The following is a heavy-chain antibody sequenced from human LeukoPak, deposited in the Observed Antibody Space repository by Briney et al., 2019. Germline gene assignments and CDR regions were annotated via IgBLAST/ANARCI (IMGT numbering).Heavy chain of an antibody. CDR3: ARHDNSASYCLTN. J-gene: IGHJ4*02. Sequence: GGSLRLSCAASGFTFSDYWMSWVRQAPGKGLEWVANIRQDGGEKVYVDSVKGRFTISRDNAQNSLYLQMKSLRAEDTAVYYCARHDNSASYCLTNWGQGTLVTVSS. CDR2: IRQDGGEK. V-gene: IGHV3-7*01. CDR1: GFTFSDYW. D-gene: IGHD3-22*01.